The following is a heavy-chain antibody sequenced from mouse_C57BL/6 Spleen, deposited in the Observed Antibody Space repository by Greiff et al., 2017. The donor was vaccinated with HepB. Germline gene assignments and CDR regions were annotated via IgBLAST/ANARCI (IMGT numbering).Heavy chain of an antibody. J-gene: IGHJ4*01. D-gene: IGHD1-1*01. CDR2: IDPSDSYT. V-gene: IGHV1-59*01. Sequence: QVQLQQPGAELVRPGTSVKLSCKASGYTFTSYWMHWVKQRPGQGLVWIGVIDPSDSYTNYNQKFKGKATLTVDTSSSTAYMQLSSLTSEDSAVYYCARFPYGSSYDYAMDYWGQGTSVTVSS. CDR3: ARFPYGSSYDYAMDY. CDR1: GYTFTSYW.